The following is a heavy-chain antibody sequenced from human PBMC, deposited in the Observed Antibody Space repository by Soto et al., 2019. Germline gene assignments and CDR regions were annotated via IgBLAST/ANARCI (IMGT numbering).Heavy chain of an antibody. CDR2: IYYSGST. J-gene: IGHJ5*02. CDR1: GGSISSGGYY. D-gene: IGHD3-10*01. Sequence: SETLSLTCTVSGGSISSGGYYWSWIRQHPGKGLEWIGYIYYSGSTYYNPSLKSRVTISVDTSKNQFSLKLSSVTAADTAVYYCARDSTDRGWFDPWGQGTLVTVSS. CDR3: ARDSTDRGWFDP. V-gene: IGHV4-31*03.